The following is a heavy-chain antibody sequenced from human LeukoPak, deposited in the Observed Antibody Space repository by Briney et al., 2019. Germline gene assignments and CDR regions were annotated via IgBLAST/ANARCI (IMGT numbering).Heavy chain of an antibody. CDR2: ISGGGGST. CDR1: GFTFSSYA. CDR3: ASAYYDFWSGYFGEDYFDY. D-gene: IGHD3-3*01. Sequence: GGSLRLSCAASGFTFSSYAMSWVRQAPGKGLEWVSAISGGGGSTYYADSVKGRFTISRDNSKNTLYLQMNSLRAEDTAVYYCASAYYDFWSGYFGEDYFDYWGQGTLVTVSS. V-gene: IGHV3-23*01. J-gene: IGHJ4*02.